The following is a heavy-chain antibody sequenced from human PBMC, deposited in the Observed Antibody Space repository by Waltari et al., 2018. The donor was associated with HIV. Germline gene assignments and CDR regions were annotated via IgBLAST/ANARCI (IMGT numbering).Heavy chain of an antibody. D-gene: IGHD1-26*01. CDR2: INPDSGDT. CDR3: ARGEDVSLTHLPPCSRLQF. Sequence: LVQSASAVRARRASVSLSCTPSGDTFTTPLTSCFPLAPGQGLEWLGRINPDSGDTTYSQTIQTRVTMTSDTSSASAYKELTRLVSADTATYFCARGEDVSLTHLPPCSRLQFWGQGSLVSVSS. J-gene: IGHJ4*01. CDR1: GDTFTTPL. V-gene: IGHV1-2*06.